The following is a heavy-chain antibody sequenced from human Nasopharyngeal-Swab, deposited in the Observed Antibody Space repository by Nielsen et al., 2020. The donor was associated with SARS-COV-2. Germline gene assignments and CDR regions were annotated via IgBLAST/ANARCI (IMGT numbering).Heavy chain of an antibody. Sequence: GESLEISCAATGFTFSSYWMSWVRQAPGRGLEWLAHTKEDGTVTHYVDSVKGRFTISRDNSKNTLYLQMNSLRAEDTAVYYCARRLPYYGMDVWGQGTTVTVSS. J-gene: IGHJ6*02. CDR1: GFTFSSYW. CDR3: ARRLPYYGMDV. D-gene: IGHD4-11*01. V-gene: IGHV3-7*03. CDR2: TKEDGTVT.